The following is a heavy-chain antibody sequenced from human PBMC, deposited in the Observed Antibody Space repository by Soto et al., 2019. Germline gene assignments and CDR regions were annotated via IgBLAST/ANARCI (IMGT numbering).Heavy chain of an antibody. CDR3: AREETPMSPHYFYYGMDV. CDR2: VYSGGGT. J-gene: IGHJ6*02. D-gene: IGHD3-9*01. Sequence: QVQLQESGPGVVKPSETLSPTCTVSGGSLRGYSWSWIRQSPGKGLEWIGYVYSGGGTNYSPSFMGRVTISVDTTDNQFSLKLNSVTAADTAVYYCAREETPMSPHYFYYGMDVWGQGTTVTVSS. CDR1: GGSLRGYS. V-gene: IGHV4-59*01.